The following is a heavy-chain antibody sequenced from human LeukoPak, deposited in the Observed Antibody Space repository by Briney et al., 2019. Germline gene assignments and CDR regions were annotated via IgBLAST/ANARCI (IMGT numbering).Heavy chain of an antibody. Sequence: PGGSLRLSCAVSGFTFSSYSMNWVRQAPGKGLEWVSYISSSGSTIYYADSVKGRFTISRDNAKNSLYLQMNSLRAEDTAVYYCARVPPARGIRDGYNYYWGQGTLVTVSS. CDR1: GFTFSSYS. CDR3: ARVPPARGIRDGYNYY. V-gene: IGHV3-48*04. J-gene: IGHJ4*02. CDR2: ISSSGSTI. D-gene: IGHD5-24*01.